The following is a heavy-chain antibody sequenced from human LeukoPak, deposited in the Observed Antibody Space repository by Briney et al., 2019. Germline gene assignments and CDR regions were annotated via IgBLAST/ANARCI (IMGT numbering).Heavy chain of an antibody. D-gene: IGHD1-14*01. J-gene: IGHJ4*02. V-gene: IGHV1-2*02. CDR2: FNPNSGGT. Sequence: ASVKVSCNASGYSFTGYYMHWVRQAPGQGLEWMGWFNPNSGGTNYAQKFQGRVTMTRDTSISTAYKELSRLRSDDTAVYYCARDLPERRSRGTCTDYWGQGTLVTVSS. CDR3: ARDLPERRSRGTCTDY. CDR1: GYSFTGYY.